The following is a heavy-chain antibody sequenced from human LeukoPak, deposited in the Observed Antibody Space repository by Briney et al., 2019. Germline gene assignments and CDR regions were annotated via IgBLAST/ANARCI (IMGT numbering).Heavy chain of an antibody. D-gene: IGHD4-17*01. V-gene: IGHV1-69*01. CDR1: GVTFSSYG. J-gene: IGHJ3*02. Sequence: SLRLSCTASGVTFSSYGMSWVRQAPGKGLEWMGGIIPIFSTTNYAHSFKGRFTISADDSTSTPYMELSSLRAEDTAVYYCERESTVTTNGAFTMWSQGTMVTVSS. CDR3: ERESTVTTNGAFTM. CDR2: IIPIFSTT.